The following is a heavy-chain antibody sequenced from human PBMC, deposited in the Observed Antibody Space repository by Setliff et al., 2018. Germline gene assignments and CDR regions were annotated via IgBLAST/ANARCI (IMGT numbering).Heavy chain of an antibody. Sequence: SETLSLTCSASGVDVIERLYYWSWVRQSPGKGLEWIGTRYYTGTTFYNPSLESRVAVSLDASEKKFSLNLRSVTTADTAVYYCARHFYPPDFFAHWGQG. D-gene: IGHD3-3*01. V-gene: IGHV4-39*01. CDR3: ARHFYPPDFFAH. CDR2: RYYTGTT. J-gene: IGHJ4*02. CDR1: GVDVIERLYY.